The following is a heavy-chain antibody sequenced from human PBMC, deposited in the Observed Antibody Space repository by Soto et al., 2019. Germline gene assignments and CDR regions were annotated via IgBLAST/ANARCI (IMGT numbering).Heavy chain of an antibody. D-gene: IGHD2-2*01. J-gene: IGHJ4*02. CDR3: ARGYCSSTSCQYYFDY. CDR1: GYTFTGYA. CDR2: INGGNGDT. V-gene: IGHV1-3*01. Sequence: ASVKVSCKASGYTFTGYAIHWVRQAPGQRLEWMGWINGGNGDTKYSQNFQGRVTITRETSASTAYMELTSLGSEDTAVYHCARGYCSSTSCQYYFDYWGQGTPVTVS.